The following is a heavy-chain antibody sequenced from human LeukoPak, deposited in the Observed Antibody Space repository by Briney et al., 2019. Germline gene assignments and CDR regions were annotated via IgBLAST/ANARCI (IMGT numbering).Heavy chain of an antibody. CDR2: INPNSGGT. J-gene: IGHJ5*02. V-gene: IGHV1-2*02. D-gene: IGHD2-15*01. Sequence: GASVKVSCKASGYTFTGYYMHWVRQAPGQELEWMGWINPNSGGTNYAQKFQGRVTMTRDTSISTAYMELSRLRSDDTAVYYCASSYCSGGSCYWFDPWGQGTLVTVSS. CDR3: ASSYCSGGSCYWFDP. CDR1: GYTFTGYY.